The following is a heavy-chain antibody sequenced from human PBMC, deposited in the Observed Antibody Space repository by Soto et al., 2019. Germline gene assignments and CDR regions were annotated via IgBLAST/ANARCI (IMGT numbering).Heavy chain of an antibody. D-gene: IGHD4-4*01. J-gene: IGHJ4*02. V-gene: IGHV1-69*06. CDR2: MLPTSGST. Sequence: GASVKVSCKASGDTFTNYVINWVRQAPGQGLEWRGQMLPTSGSTKYAQKFQGRFTITADKSSNTAYMELSSLSFGDTAVYYCARGRIDILTRLSLHFDSWGQGAQVTVSS. CDR3: ARGRIDILTRLSLHFDS. CDR1: GDTFTNYV.